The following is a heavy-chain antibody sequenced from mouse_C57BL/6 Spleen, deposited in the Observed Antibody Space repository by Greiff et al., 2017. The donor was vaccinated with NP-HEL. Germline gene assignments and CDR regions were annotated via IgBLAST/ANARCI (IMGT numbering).Heavy chain of an antibody. CDR2: IYPGSGST. Sequence: QVQLQQPGAELVKPGASVKMSCKASGYTFTNYWITWVKQRPGQGLEWIGDIYPGSGSTNYNEKFKSKATLTVDTSSSTAYMQLSSLTSEDSAVYYCAREVYYDYDGSFAYWGQGTLVTVSA. J-gene: IGHJ3*01. D-gene: IGHD2-4*01. V-gene: IGHV1-55*01. CDR1: GYTFTNYW. CDR3: AREVYYDYDGSFAY.